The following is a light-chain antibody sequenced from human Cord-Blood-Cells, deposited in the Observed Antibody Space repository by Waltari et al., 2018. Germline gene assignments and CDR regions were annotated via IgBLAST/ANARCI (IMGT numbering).Light chain of an antibody. CDR2: YDS. Sequence: SYVLTQPPSVSVAPGKTARITCGGNKMGRKSVHWYQQKPGQAPVLVIYYDSDRPSGIPERFSGSNSGNTATLTISRVEAGDEADYYCQVWDSSSDWVFGGGTKLTVL. CDR3: QVWDSSSDWV. V-gene: IGLV3-21*04. J-gene: IGLJ2*01. CDR1: KMGRKS.